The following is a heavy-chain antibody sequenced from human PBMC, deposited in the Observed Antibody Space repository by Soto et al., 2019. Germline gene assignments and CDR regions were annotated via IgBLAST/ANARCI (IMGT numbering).Heavy chain of an antibody. D-gene: IGHD6-13*01. V-gene: IGHV4-34*01. J-gene: IGHJ6*02. CDR2: INHSGST. Sequence: SETLSLTCAVYGGSFSGYYWNWIRQPPGKGLEWVGEINHSGSTNYTPSLKSRVTISVDTSQKQFSLKLSPVTAADTAVYYCARLPTRQDSSSWLNYYYGMAVWAQGTTVTVSS. CDR3: ARLPTRQDSSSWLNYYYGMAV. CDR1: GGSFSGYY.